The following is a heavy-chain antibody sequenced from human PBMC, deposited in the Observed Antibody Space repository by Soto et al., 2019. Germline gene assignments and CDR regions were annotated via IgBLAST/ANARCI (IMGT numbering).Heavy chain of an antibody. Sequence: SETLSLTCTVSGGSISSYYWSWSRQPPGKGLEWIGDIYYSGSTNSNPSLKSRVTISVDTSKNQFSLKLSSVTAADTAVYYCARRYGDCFDYRGQGTLVTVSS. CDR3: ARRYGDCFDY. CDR1: GGSISSYY. V-gene: IGHV4-59*08. J-gene: IGHJ4*02. D-gene: IGHD4-17*01. CDR2: IYYSGST.